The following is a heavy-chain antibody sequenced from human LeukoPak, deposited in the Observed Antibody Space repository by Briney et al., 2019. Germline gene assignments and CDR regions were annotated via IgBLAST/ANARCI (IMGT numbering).Heavy chain of an antibody. Sequence: ASVKVSCKASGGTFSSYAISWVRQAPGQGLEWMGGIIPIFGTANYAQKFQGRVTITADESTSTAYMELSSLRSEDTAVYYYANRHSSGYYPPFDYWGQGTLVTVSS. D-gene: IGHD3-22*01. CDR2: IIPIFGTA. J-gene: IGHJ4*02. CDR3: ANRHSSGYYPPFDY. CDR1: GGTFSSYA. V-gene: IGHV1-69*13.